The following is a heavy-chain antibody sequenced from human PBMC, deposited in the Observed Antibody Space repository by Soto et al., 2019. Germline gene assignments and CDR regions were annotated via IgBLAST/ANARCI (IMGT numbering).Heavy chain of an antibody. CDR2: IYYSGST. V-gene: IGHV4-30-4*01. CDR1: GGSISSGDYY. D-gene: IGHD3-3*01. CDR3: ARFNLYYDFWSGYYGWFDP. J-gene: IGHJ5*02. Sequence: NPSETLSLTCTVSGGSISSGDYYWSWIRQPPGKGLEWIGYIYYSGSTYYNPSLKSRVTISVDTSKNQFSLKLSSVTAADTAVYYCARFNLYYDFWSGYYGWFDPWGQGTLVTVSS.